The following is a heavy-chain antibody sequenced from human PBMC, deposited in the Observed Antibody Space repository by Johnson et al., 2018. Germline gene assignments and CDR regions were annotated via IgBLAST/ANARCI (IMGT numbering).Heavy chain of an antibody. D-gene: IGHD3-16*02. CDR1: GGSISSYY. CDR2: IYYSGST. J-gene: IGHJ6*03. CDR3: ARAGAYYYYVWGSYRSYYYYMDV. Sequence: QVQLQESGPGLVKPSETLSLTCTVSGGSISSYYWSWIRQPPGKGLEWIGYIYYSGSTNYNPSLKSRVTISVDTSKNQFSLKLSSVTAADTAGDYWARAGAYYYYVWGSYRSYYYYMDVWGKGTTVTVSS. V-gene: IGHV4-59*01.